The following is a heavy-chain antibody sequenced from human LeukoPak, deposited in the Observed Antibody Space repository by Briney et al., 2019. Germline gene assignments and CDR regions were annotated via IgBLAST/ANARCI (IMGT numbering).Heavy chain of an antibody. D-gene: IGHD2-2*01. CDR2: IWYDGSNK. V-gene: IGHV3-33*01. CDR3: ARDNIVVVPAAITNWFDP. CDR1: GFTFSSYG. Sequence: GGSLRLSCAASGFTFSSYGMHWVRQAPGKGLEWAAVIWYDGSNKYYADSVKGRFTISRDNSKNTLYLQMNSLRAEDTAVYYCARDNIVVVPAAITNWFDPWGQGTLVTVSS. J-gene: IGHJ5*02.